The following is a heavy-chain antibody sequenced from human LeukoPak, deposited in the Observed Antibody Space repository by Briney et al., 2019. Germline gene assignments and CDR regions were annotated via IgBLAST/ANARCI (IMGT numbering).Heavy chain of an antibody. Sequence: ASVKVSCKASGYTFIGYYIHWVRQAPGQGLEWMGRINPNNGGTNYVQKFRDRVTMTRDTSISTAYVELSSLRSDDTAVYFCARDEGGYGGTYYGYYGSWGQGTLVTVYS. CDR1: GYTFIGYY. D-gene: IGHD1-26*01. J-gene: IGHJ4*02. CDR2: INPNNGGT. CDR3: ARDEGGYGGTYYGYYGS. V-gene: IGHV1-2*06.